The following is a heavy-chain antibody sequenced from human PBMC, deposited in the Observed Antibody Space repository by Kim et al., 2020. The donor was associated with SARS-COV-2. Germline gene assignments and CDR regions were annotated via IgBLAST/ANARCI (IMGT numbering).Heavy chain of an antibody. D-gene: IGHD3-10*01. CDR1: GYTFTSYA. CDR2: INAGNGNT. CDR3: ARDPLWFGEPLSDYYYYYGMDV. V-gene: IGHV1-3*01. Sequence: ASVKVSCKASGYTFTSYAMHWVRQAPGQRLEWMGWINAGNGNTKYSQKFQGRVTITRDTSASTAYMELSSLRSEDTAVYYCARDPLWFGEPLSDYYYYYGMDVWGQGTTVTVSS. J-gene: IGHJ6*02.